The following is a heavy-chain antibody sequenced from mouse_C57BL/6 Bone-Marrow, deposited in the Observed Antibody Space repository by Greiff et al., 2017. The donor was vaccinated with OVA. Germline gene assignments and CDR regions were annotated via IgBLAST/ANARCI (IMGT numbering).Heavy chain of an antibody. CDR2: ISDGGSYT. D-gene: IGHD2-4*01. Sequence: VQLVESGGGLVKPGGSLKLSCAASGFTFSSYAMSWVRQTPEKRLEWVATISDGGSYTYYPDNVKGRFTISRDNAKNNLYLQMSHLKSEDTAMYYCARDEDYDYAYAMDYWGQGTSVTVSS. CDR1: GFTFSSYA. V-gene: IGHV5-4*01. CDR3: ARDEDYDYAYAMDY. J-gene: IGHJ4*01.